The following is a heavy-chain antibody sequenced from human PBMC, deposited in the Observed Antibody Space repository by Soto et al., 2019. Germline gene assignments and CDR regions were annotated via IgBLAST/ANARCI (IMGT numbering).Heavy chain of an antibody. CDR3: SYGSGSYYYYGMDV. V-gene: IGHV4-4*02. Sequence: ETLSLTCTVSGGSISSSNWWGWVRQPPGKGLEWIGEIYHSGSTNYNPSLKSRVTISVDKSKNQFSLKLSSVTAADTAVYYSSYGSGSYYYYGMDVWGQGTKVTVSS. J-gene: IGHJ6*02. D-gene: IGHD3-10*01. CDR2: IYHSGST. CDR1: GGSISSSNW.